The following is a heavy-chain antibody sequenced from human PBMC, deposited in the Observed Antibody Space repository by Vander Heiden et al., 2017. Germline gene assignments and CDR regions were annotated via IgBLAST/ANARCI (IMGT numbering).Heavy chain of an antibody. CDR3: ARDLGFWSGYVDY. CDR1: GFTFSSYA. J-gene: IGHJ4*02. CDR2: ISYDGSNK. D-gene: IGHD3-3*01. Sequence: QVQLVESGGGVVQPGRSLRLSCAASGFTFSSYAMHWVRQAPGKGLEWVAVISYDGSNKYYADSVKGRFTISRDNSKNTLYLQMNSLRAEDTAVYYCARDLGFWSGYVDYWGQGTLVTVSS. V-gene: IGHV3-30-3*01.